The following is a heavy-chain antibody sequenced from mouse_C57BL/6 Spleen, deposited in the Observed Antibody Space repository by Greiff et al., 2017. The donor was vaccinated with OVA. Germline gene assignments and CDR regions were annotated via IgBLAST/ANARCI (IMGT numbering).Heavy chain of an antibody. CDR1: GYTFTSYW. CDR3: ARRGGLADYYAMDY. CDR2: IDPSDSYT. J-gene: IGHJ4*01. Sequence: QVQLQQPGAELVKPGASVKLSCKASGYTFTSYWMQWVKQRPGQGLEWIGEIDPSDSYTNYNQKFKGKATLTVDTSSSTAYMQLSSLTSEDSAVYYCARRGGLADYYAMDYWGQGTPVTVSS. V-gene: IGHV1-50*01. D-gene: IGHD2-4*01.